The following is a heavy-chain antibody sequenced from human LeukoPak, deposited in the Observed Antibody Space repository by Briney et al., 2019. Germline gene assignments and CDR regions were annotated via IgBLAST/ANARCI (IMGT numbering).Heavy chain of an antibody. Sequence: SETLSLTCALYGGSFSGFYRSWIRQSPRKGLGWIGEITNIGRTNYNPFRESRATMSIDTSKNQFSLKLNSVTPADTAVYYCARGQSHYEYVWESYRSFGMDVWGQGTTVTVS. CDR2: ITNIGRT. CDR1: GGSFSGFY. V-gene: IGHV4-34*01. CDR3: ARGQSHYEYVWESYRSFGMDV. J-gene: IGHJ6*02. D-gene: IGHD3-16*02.